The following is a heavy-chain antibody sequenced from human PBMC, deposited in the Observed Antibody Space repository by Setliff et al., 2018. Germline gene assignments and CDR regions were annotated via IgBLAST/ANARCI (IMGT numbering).Heavy chain of an antibody. J-gene: IGHJ4*02. CDR1: GGSFSTYY. CDR3: ARDPPGSPHFDY. D-gene: IGHD6-13*01. CDR2: INHSGST. V-gene: IGHV4-34*01. Sequence: LSETLSLTCAVYGGSFSTYYWIWIRQPPGKGLEWIGEINHSGSTNYNPSLKSRVTISVDTSKNQFSLKLSSVTAADTAVYYCARDPPGSPHFDYWGQGTLVTVSS.